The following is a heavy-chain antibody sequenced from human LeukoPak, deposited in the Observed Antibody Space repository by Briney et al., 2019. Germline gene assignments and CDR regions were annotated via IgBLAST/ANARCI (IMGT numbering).Heavy chain of an antibody. Sequence: KPSETLSLTCTVSGGSISSSSYYWGWIRQPPGKGLEWIGRIYHSGSTYYNPSLKSRVTISVDTSKNQFSLKLSSVTAADTAVYYCARVGSSGWYFSPSLKRKFDYWGQGTLVTVSS. CDR3: ARVGSSGWYFSPSLKRKFDY. J-gene: IGHJ4*02. D-gene: IGHD6-19*01. CDR1: GGSISSSSYY. CDR2: IYHSGST. V-gene: IGHV4-39*07.